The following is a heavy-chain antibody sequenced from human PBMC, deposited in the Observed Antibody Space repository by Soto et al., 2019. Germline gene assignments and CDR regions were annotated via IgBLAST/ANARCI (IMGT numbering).Heavy chain of an antibody. J-gene: IGHJ4*02. CDR3: ARGRYGDY. V-gene: IGHV1-18*01. CDR2: ISAHNGNT. Sequence: QVHLVQSGAEVKKPGASVKVSCKGSGYAFTTYGITWVRQAPGQGLEWMGWISAHNGNTNYAQKLQGRVTVTRDTSTGTAYMELRSLRSDDAAVYYCARGRYGDYWGQGALVTVS. D-gene: IGHD1-1*01. CDR1: GYAFTTYG.